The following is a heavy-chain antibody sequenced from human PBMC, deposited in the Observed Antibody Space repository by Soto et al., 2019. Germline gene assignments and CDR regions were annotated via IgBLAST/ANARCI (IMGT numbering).Heavy chain of an antibody. CDR1: GYTFTSYY. Sequence: ASVKVSCEASGYTFTSYYIHWVRQAPGQGLEWMGIINPSGGSTSYAQKFQGRVTMTRDTSTSTVYMELSSLRSEDTAVYYCARDQISVVVPAAILGYYYGMDVWGQGTTVTVSS. J-gene: IGHJ6*02. D-gene: IGHD2-2*01. CDR2: INPSGGST. V-gene: IGHV1-46*01. CDR3: ARDQISVVVPAAILGYYYGMDV.